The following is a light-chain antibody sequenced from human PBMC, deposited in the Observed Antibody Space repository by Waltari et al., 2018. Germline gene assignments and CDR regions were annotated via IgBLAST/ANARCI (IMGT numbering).Light chain of an antibody. CDR3: LERSNWPPT. CDR1: QSVGRS. V-gene: IGKV3-11*01. CDR2: AAS. J-gene: IGKJ4*01. Sequence: EIVLTQSPATLSLSPGDRATLSCRASQSVGRSLSWYQQKPGQPPRLLIYAASTRAAGVPAMISGSGSAADFTLTIGSLEPEDFAVYFCLERSNWPPTFGGGTTVEI.